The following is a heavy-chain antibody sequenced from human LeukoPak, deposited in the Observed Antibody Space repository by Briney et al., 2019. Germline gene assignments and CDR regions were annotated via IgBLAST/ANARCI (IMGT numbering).Heavy chain of an antibody. Sequence: SETLSLTCTVSGASISSGDYYWTWIRQPPGKGLEWIGYIYDNGRTDFNPSLKSRVTISVDRSKNQFSLKLSSVTAADTAVYYCARGGYGDFVFNAAVFDWGQGTLVTVSS. CDR3: ARGGYGDFVFNAAVFD. CDR2: IYDNGRT. J-gene: IGHJ4*02. CDR1: GASISSGDYY. D-gene: IGHD4-17*01. V-gene: IGHV4-30-2*01.